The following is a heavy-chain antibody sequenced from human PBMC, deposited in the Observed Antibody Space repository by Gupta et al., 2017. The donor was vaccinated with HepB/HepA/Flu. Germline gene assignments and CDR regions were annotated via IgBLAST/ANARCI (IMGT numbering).Heavy chain of an antibody. D-gene: IGHD4-11*01. CDR3: AKAGGGLQGMYV. CDR2: ISYDGSNK. Sequence: QVQLVESGGGVVQPGRSLRLSCAASGSPFSSSGMHWVRQAPGKGLEWGAVISYDGSNKYYADSVKCRFTISRDNSKNTLYLQMNSLRAEDTAVYYCAKAGGGLQGMYVWGQGTTVTVSS. CDR1: GSPFSSSG. J-gene: IGHJ6*02. V-gene: IGHV3-30*18.